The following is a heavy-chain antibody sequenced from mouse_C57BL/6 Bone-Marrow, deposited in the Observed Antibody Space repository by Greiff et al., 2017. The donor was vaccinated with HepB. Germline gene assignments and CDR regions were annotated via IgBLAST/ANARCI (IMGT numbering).Heavy chain of an antibody. CDR3: ARKDGTAQARSYYFDY. CDR2: IDPSDSYT. D-gene: IGHD3-2*02. CDR1: GYTFTSYW. V-gene: IGHV1-59*01. Sequence: VQLQQPGAELVRPGTSVKLSCKASGYTFTSYWMHWVKQRPGQGLEWIGVIDPSDSYTNYNQKFKGKATLTVDTSSSTAYMQLSSLTSEDSAVYYCARKDGTAQARSYYFDYWGQGTTLTVSS. J-gene: IGHJ2*01.